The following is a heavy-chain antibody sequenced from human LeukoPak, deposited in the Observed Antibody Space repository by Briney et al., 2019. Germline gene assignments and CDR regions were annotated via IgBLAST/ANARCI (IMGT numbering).Heavy chain of an antibody. J-gene: IGHJ6*02. D-gene: IGHD3-3*01. CDR1: GFTFSSYA. Sequence: GGSLRLSCAASGFTFSSYAMSWVRQAPGKGLEWVANIKQDGSEKYYVDSVKGRFTISRDNAKNSLYLQMNSLRAEDTAVYYCARDYDFWSGYYTDDYYYGMDVWGQGTTVTVSS. V-gene: IGHV3-7*03. CDR2: IKQDGSEK. CDR3: ARDYDFWSGYYTDDYYYGMDV.